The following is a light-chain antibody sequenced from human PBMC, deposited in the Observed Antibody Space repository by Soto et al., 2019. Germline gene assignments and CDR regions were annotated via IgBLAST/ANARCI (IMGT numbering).Light chain of an antibody. CDR1: QSISSY. Sequence: DIQMTQSPSSLSASVGDRVSITCRASQSISSYLNWYQQKPGKAPKLLIYAASSLHSGVPSRFSGRKSGTDFTLTISSVQPEDFATYYCQQSYSTSITFGQGTRLEIK. V-gene: IGKV1-39*01. CDR3: QQSYSTSIT. CDR2: AAS. J-gene: IGKJ5*01.